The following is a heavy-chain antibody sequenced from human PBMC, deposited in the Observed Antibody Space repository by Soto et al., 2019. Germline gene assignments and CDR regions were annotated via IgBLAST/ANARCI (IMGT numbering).Heavy chain of an antibody. CDR2: LYSTGSP. CDR1: AFTVSSHY. V-gene: IGHV3-53*01. J-gene: IGHJ4*02. CDR3: ARVYESSGLAIDY. Sequence: PGGSLRLSCAASAFTVSSHYTRWVRQAPGKGLEWVSALYSTGSPHYADYVKGRFTISRDNSKNILYLRMNSMRAEDTAVYYCARVYESSGLAIDYWGQGTMVTVSS. D-gene: IGHD2-8*01.